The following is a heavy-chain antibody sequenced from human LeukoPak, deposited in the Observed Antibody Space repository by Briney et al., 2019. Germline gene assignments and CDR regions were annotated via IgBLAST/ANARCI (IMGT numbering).Heavy chain of an antibody. J-gene: IGHJ4*02. CDR2: ISGSSSTI. D-gene: IGHD1-26*01. Sequence: GGSLRLSCVASGFTFSSSAMTWVRQAPGKGLELVSYISGSSSTIYYAASVKGRFTISRDTAENSLYLQMNSLRDEDTAVYYCARGGGSYAYFDYWGQGTLVTVPS. V-gene: IGHV3-48*02. CDR3: ARGGGSYAYFDY. CDR1: GFTFSSSA.